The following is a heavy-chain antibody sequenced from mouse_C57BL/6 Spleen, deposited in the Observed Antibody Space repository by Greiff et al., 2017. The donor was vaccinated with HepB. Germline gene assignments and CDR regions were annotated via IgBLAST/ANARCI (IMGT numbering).Heavy chain of an antibody. J-gene: IGHJ2*01. CDR2: IYPGNSDT. CDR3: TNYDYDDYFDY. CDR1: GYTFTSYW. Sequence: EVQLVESGPVLARPGASVKMSCKTSGYTFTSYWMHWVKQRPGQGLEWIGAIYPGNSDTSYNQKFKGKAKLTAVTSASTAYMELSSLTNEDSAVYYCTNYDYDDYFDYWGQGTTLTVSS. V-gene: IGHV1-5*01. D-gene: IGHD2-4*01.